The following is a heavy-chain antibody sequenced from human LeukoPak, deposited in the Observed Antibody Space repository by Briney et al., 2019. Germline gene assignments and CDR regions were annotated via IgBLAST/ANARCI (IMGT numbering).Heavy chain of an antibody. J-gene: IGHJ4*02. CDR1: GFTFSNYW. CDR2: IRYDGSNK. D-gene: IGHD2-2*01. Sequence: GGSLRLSCAASGFTFSNYWMSWVRQAPGKGLEGVTFIRYDGSNKFYTDSVKGGFTISRDNYKNTLYLQMNSQRAEDTAVYYCAKDRESYYCINTNWYLDYWGQGTLVTVSS. V-gene: IGHV3-30*02. CDR3: AKDRESYYCINTNWYLDY.